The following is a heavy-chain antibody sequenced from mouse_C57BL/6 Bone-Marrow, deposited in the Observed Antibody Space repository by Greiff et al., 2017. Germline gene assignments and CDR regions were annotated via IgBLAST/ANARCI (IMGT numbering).Heavy chain of an antibody. V-gene: IGHV1-58*01. Sequence: EVQVVESGAELVRPGSSVKMSCKTSGYTFTSYGINWVKQRPGQGLEWIGYIYIGNGYPEYNEKFKGKATLTSDKTSSTAYMQLSSLTSEDSAIYFYATESNYGYFDVWGTGTTVTVSS. CDR3: ATESNYGYFDV. CDR1: GYTFTSYG. CDR2: IYIGNGYP. J-gene: IGHJ1*03. D-gene: IGHD1-3*01.